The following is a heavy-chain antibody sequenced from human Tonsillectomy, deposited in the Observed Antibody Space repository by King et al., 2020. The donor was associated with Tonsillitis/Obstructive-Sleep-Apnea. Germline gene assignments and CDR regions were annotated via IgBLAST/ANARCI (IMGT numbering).Heavy chain of an antibody. CDR2: ITPFNGDA. J-gene: IGHJ4*02. V-gene: IGHV1-45*02. CDR1: GYTFTYRY. D-gene: IGHD3-22*01. CDR3: AHTYDSSGSFDC. Sequence: QLVQSGAEVKKTGSSVKVSCKASGYTFTYRYLHWVRQAPGQALEWMGWITPFNGDAYYAQSFQDRVTITRDRSMTTAYMELSSLRSEDTAMYYCAHTYDSSGSFDCWGQGTLVSVSS.